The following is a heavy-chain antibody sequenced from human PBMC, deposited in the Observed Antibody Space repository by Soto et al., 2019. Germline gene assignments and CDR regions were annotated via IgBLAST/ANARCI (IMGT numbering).Heavy chain of an antibody. V-gene: IGHV4-39*01. CDR2: IYYSGST. Sequence: SETLSLTCTVSGVSISSSSYYWGWIRQPPGKGLEWIGSIYYSGSTYYNPSLKSRVTISVDTSKNQFSLKLSSVTAADTAVYYCARRAYYYDSSGNFDYWGQGTLVTVS. J-gene: IGHJ4*02. D-gene: IGHD3-22*01. CDR3: ARRAYYYDSSGNFDY. CDR1: GVSISSSSYY.